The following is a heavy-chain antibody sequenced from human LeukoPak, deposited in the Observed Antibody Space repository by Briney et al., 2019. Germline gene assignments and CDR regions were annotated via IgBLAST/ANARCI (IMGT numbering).Heavy chain of an antibody. V-gene: IGHV3-53*01. D-gene: IGHD2-21*02. J-gene: IGHJ5*02. CDR2: IYSGGST. Sequence: GGSLRLSCAASGFTFSSNYMSWVRQAPGKGLEWVSVIYSGGSTYYADSVKGRFTISRDNSKNTLYLQMNSLRAEDTAVYYCARASYTVTANWFDPWGQGTLVTVSS. CDR3: ARASYTVTANWFDP. CDR1: GFTFSSNY.